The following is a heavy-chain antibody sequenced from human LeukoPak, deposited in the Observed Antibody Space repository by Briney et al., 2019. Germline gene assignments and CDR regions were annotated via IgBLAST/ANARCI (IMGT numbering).Heavy chain of an antibody. J-gene: IGHJ4*02. D-gene: IGHD3-22*01. CDR3: ARDLAGSGYYLGPDY. V-gene: IGHV3-48*01. Sequence: PGGSLRLSCAASGFTFSSYSMNWVRQAPGKGLEWVSYISSSSSTIYYADSVEGRFTISRDNAKNSLYLQMNSLRAEDTAVYYCARDLAGSGYYLGPDYWGQGTLVTVSS. CDR2: ISSSSSTI. CDR1: GFTFSSYS.